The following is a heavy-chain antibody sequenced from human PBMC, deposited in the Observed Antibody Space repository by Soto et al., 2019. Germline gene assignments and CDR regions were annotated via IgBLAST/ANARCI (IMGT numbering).Heavy chain of an antibody. CDR3: VRGQSVLYLDL. V-gene: IGHV1-2*02. D-gene: IGHD1-20*01. Sequence: QVLLVQSGAEVKDPGASVRVSCNSSGYTFTDFYIHWVRQAPGQGLEWVGWINPANGGINYAQKFRGRVTLPRDPSVNTSYMDLNRLNSDDSAIYYCVRGQSVLYLDLWGRGPQVTVSS. CDR1: GYTFTDFY. CDR2: INPANGGI. J-gene: IGHJ1*01.